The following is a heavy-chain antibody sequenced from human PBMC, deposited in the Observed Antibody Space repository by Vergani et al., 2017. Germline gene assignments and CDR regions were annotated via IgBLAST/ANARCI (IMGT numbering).Heavy chain of an antibody. D-gene: IGHD5-12*01. V-gene: IGHV1-2*02. CDR3: ATDGSDYDPRFDY. CDR1: EYSFIGYY. J-gene: IGHJ4*02. CDR2: INPKTGDT. Sequence: QVQLVQSGAEVRKPGASVTVSCKTSEYSFIGYYIHWVRQAPGQGLEWMGRINPKTGDTIYAQNFQDRVSMTRETSITTAYMGLRRLRSDDTAVYYCATDGSDYDPRFDYWGQGTLVTVSS.